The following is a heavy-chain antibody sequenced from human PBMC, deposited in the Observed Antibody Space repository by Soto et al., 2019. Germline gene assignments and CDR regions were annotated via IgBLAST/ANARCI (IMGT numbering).Heavy chain of an antibody. D-gene: IGHD3-10*01. V-gene: IGHV1-18*01. CDR1: GYTFSSFR. J-gene: IGHJ6*02. CDR3: VRSATYYYGSGSPLGSLFLDYYYYCIDV. CDR2: ISTYNGNT. Sequence: ASVKVSCKASGYTFSSFRINWVRQAPGQGLEWLGWISTYNGNTEYTQKLQGRVTMSTDTSTSTAYMEVRSLRFDDTAVYYCVRSATYYYGSGSPLGSLFLDYYYYCIDVWGQGTTVTVSS.